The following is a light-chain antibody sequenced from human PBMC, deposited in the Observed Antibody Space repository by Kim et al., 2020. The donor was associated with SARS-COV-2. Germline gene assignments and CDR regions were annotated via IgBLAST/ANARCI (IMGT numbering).Light chain of an antibody. J-gene: IGKJ1*01. Sequence: ASVGDRVSITCRASQSISRYLNWYQQKAGKAPELLLYVASNLQSGVPSRFSGSGSGRDFTLTISSLQPADFAPYSCPPRSSPPWPFGQGTKVDIK. CDR2: VAS. V-gene: IGKV1-39*01. CDR3: PPRSSPPWP. CDR1: QSISRY.